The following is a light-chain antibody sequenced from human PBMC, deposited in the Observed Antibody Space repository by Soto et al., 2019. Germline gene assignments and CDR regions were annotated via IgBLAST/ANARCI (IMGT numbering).Light chain of an antibody. CDR2: GAS. CDR3: QQYGSSPT. J-gene: IGKJ1*01. Sequence: EIVLTQSPGTLSLSPGERATLSCRASQSVSSSYLAWYQQKPGQAPRLLIYGASSRDTGIPDRFSGSGSGTDFTLTISSLEPEDFAVYYCQQYGSSPTFGQGTKVEIK. CDR1: QSVSSSY. V-gene: IGKV3-20*01.